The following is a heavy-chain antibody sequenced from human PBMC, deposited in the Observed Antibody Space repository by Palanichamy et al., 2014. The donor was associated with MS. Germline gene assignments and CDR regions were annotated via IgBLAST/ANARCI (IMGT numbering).Heavy chain of an antibody. CDR2: ISSNSITI. J-gene: IGHJ4*02. CDR1: GFTFSSYS. V-gene: IGHV3-48*02. CDR3: VRDSSSLFDY. D-gene: IGHD6-13*01. Sequence: EVQLVESGGGLVQPGGSLRLSCAASGFTFSSYSMNWVRQAPGKGLEWVSYISSNSITIYYAGSVKGRFAISRDNAKNSLYLQVNSLRDEDTAVYYCVRDSSSLFDYWGQGTLVTVSS.